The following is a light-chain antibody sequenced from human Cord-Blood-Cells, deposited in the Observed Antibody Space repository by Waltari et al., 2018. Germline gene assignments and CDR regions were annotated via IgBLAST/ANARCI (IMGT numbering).Light chain of an antibody. CDR3: QQYYSTPRLT. J-gene: IGKJ4*01. Sequence: DIVMTQSPDSLAVCLGEGVTINCKSCQSVLYSSNNKNYLAWYQQKPGQPPKLLIYWASTRESGVPDRFSGSGSGTDFTLTISSLQAEDVAVYYCQQYYSTPRLTFGGGTKVEIK. CDR2: WAS. CDR1: QSVLYSSNNKNY. V-gene: IGKV4-1*01.